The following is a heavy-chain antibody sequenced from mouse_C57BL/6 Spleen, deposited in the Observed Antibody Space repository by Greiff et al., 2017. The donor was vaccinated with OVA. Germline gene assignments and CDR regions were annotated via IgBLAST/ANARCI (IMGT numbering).Heavy chain of an antibody. D-gene: IGHD2-4*01. Sequence: LQQPGAELVRPGSSVQLSCKASGYTFTSYWMHWVKQRPIQGLEWIGNIDPSDSETHYNQKFKDKATLTVDKSSSTAYMQLSSLTSEDSAVYYCARYDYAIDYWGQGTTLTVSS. CDR2: IDPSDSET. V-gene: IGHV1-52*01. CDR3: ARYDYAIDY. J-gene: IGHJ2*01. CDR1: GYTFTSYW.